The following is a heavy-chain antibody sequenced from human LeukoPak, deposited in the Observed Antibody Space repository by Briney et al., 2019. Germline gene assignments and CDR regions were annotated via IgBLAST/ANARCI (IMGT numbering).Heavy chain of an antibody. V-gene: IGHV3-74*01. CDR3: AKADGLQLLGPIDY. J-gene: IGHJ4*02. CDR2: IDSDGTST. Sequence: PGGSLRLSCAASGFTFNSYWMHWVRQAPGKGLVWVSSIDSDGTSTRYADSVKGRFTLSRDNAKNTLYLQVNSLRAEDTAVYYCAKADGLQLLGPIDYWGQGTLVTVSS. CDR1: GFTFNSYW. D-gene: IGHD5-24*01.